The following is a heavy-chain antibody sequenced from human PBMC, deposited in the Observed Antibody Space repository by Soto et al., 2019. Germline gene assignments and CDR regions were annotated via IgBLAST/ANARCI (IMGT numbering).Heavy chain of an antibody. D-gene: IGHD6-6*01. Sequence: PGGSLRLSCAASGLTFSDHYMDWVRQAPGKGLEWVSYISSSSSTIYYADSVKGRFTISRDNAKNSLYLQMNSLRAEDTAVYYCARGPRRAEYPHPWYAFDIWGQGTMVTVSS. CDR3: ARGPRRAEYPHPWYAFDI. CDR1: GLTFSDHY. CDR2: ISSSSSTI. J-gene: IGHJ3*02. V-gene: IGHV3-48*01.